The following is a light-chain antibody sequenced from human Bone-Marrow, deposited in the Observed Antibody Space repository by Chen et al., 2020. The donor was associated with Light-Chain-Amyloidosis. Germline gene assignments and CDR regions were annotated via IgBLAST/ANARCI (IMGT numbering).Light chain of an antibody. CDR1: DLPTKY. V-gene: IGLV3-25*03. CDR3: QSADSSGTYEVI. Sequence: SYELTQPPSVSVSPGQTARITCSGDDLPTKYAYWYQQKPGQAPVLVIHRDTDRHSGISERFSGASSGTPATLTISGVQAEDEADYHCQSADSSGTYEVIFGGGTKLTVL. J-gene: IGLJ2*01. CDR2: RDT.